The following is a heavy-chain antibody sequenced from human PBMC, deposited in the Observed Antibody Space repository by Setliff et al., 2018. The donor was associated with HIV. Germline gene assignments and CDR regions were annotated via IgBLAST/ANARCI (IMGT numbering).Heavy chain of an antibody. CDR2: IYSSGST. CDR3: ARDPFMATIRYAFDI. D-gene: IGHD5-12*01. J-gene: IGHJ3*02. CDR1: GGSFSSGDYH. Sequence: SETLSLTCTVSGGSFSSGDYHWSWIRQPAGKGLEWIGDIYSSGSTNFNPSLKSRVTISVDAAKNQFSLNLTSVTAADTAVYYCARDPFMATIRYAFDIWGQGTMVTVSS. V-gene: IGHV4-61*10.